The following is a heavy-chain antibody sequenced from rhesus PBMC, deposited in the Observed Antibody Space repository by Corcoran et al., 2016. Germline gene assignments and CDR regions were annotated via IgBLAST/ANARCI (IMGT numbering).Heavy chain of an antibody. D-gene: IGHD6-31*01. CDR3: ARDGGSGMFDY. J-gene: IGHJ4*01. CDR2: ITYSGST. Sequence: VQLQESGPGLVKPSETLSLTCAGSGYSISSGYYWSWIRQPPGKGLEWIGYITYSGSTSYNPSLKSRVTISRDTSKNQFSLKLSSVTAADTAVYYCARDGGSGMFDYWGQGVLVTVSS. V-gene: IGHV4-122*02. CDR1: GYSISSGYY.